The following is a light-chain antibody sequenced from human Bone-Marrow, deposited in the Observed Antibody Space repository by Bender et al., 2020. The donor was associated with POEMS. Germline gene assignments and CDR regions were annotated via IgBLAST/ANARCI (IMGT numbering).Light chain of an antibody. CDR2: DVS. CDR1: SSDVGGYVL. CDR3: CSKGDSDTMV. V-gene: IGLV2-23*02. Sequence: QSALTQPASVSGSPGQSITISCTGTSSDVGGYVLVSWYQHHPGKSPKLILFDVSRRPSGVSDRFSGSKSGNTASLTISGLQPEDEADYYCCSKGDSDTMVFGGGTKLTVL. J-gene: IGLJ3*02.